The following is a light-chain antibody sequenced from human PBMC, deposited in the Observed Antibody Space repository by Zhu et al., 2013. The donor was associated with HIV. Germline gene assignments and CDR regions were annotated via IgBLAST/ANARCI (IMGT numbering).Light chain of an antibody. CDR2: AAS. J-gene: IGKJ3*01. V-gene: IGKV3-20*01. CDR1: QSIRNNF. Sequence: EIVLTQSPGTLSLSPAEGATLSCRASQSIRNNFLAWYQQKPGQAPRLLIYAASTRATAIPGRFSGSGSGTDFTLTISRLEPEDFAVYYCQQYGSSPVTFGPGTTVDI. CDR3: QQYGSSPVT.